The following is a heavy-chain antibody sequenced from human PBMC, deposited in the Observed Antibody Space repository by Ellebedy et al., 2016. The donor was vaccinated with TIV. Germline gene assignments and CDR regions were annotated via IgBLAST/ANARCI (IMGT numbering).Heavy chain of an antibody. Sequence: AASVKVSCKASGYTFTGYYVHWVRQAPGQGLEWMGRIIPFLGAANNARKFQGRVTITADKFTSTVYMELRSLISEDTAFYYCARDLGGVETSMVNYYFDSWGQGTLVTVSS. CDR2: IIPFLGAA. V-gene: IGHV1-69*08. CDR3: ARDLGGVETSMVNYYFDS. CDR1: GYTFTGYY. D-gene: IGHD5-18*01. J-gene: IGHJ4*02.